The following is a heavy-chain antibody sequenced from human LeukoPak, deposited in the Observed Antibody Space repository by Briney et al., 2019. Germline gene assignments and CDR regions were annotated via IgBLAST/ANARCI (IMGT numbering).Heavy chain of an antibody. CDR2: MNPNSGNT. D-gene: IGHD3-3*01. CDR3: ARERQNLEWSCYYYYYMDV. V-gene: IGHV1-8*01. CDR1: GYTFTSYD. J-gene: IGHJ6*03. Sequence: ASVKVSCKASGYTFTSYDINWVRQATGQGLEWMGWMNPNSGNTGYAQKFQGRVAMTRNTSISTAYMELSSLRSEDTAVYYCARERQNLEWSCYYYYYMDVWGKGTTVTVSS.